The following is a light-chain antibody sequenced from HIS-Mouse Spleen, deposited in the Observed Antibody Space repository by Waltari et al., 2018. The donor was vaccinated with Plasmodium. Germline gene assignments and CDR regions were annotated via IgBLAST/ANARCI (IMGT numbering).Light chain of an antibody. CDR2: GAS. J-gene: IGKJ3*01. V-gene: IGKV3-15*01. CDR1: QSVSSN. CDR3: QQYNNWSFT. Sequence: EIVMTQSPATLSVSPGERATLSCGASQSVSSNLAGYQQKPGQSPGLLIYGASTRATGIPARFSGSGSGTEFTLTISSLQSEDFAVYYCQQYNNWSFTFGPGTKVDIK.